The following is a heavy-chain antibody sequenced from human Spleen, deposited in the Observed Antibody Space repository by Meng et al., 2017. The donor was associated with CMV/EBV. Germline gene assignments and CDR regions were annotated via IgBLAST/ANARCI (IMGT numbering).Heavy chain of an antibody. J-gene: IGHJ6*02. CDR1: GYIFTAYY. V-gene: IGHV1-2*02. Sequence: ASVKVSCKASGYIFTAYYMHWVRQAPGQGLEWMGWINPNSGGTNYAQKLQGRVTMTTDTSTSTAYMELRSLRSDDTAVYYCARVVAAADNGGMDVWGQGTTVTVSS. CDR2: INPNSGGT. CDR3: ARVVAAADNGGMDV. D-gene: IGHD6-13*01.